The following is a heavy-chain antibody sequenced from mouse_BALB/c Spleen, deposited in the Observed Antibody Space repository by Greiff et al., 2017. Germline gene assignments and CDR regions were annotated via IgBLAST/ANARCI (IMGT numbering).Heavy chain of an antibody. Sequence: VQLVESGPGLVAPSQSLSITCTVSGFSLTSYDISWIRQPPGKGLEWLGVIWTGGGTNYNSAFMSRLSISKDNSKSQVFLKMNSLQTDDTAIYYCGRRIYYGLYWYFDVWGAGTTVTVSS. J-gene: IGHJ1*01. CDR3: GRRIYYGLYWYFDV. CDR1: GFSLTSYD. V-gene: IGHV2-9-2*01. D-gene: IGHD2-1*01. CDR2: IWTGGGT.